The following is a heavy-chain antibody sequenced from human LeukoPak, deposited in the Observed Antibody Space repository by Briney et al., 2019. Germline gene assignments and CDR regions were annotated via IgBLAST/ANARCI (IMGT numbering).Heavy chain of an antibody. J-gene: IGHJ4*02. CDR3: ACLPVAHNNYFDY. CDR2: IYHSGDT. V-gene: IGHV4-59*08. Sequence: SETLSLSCTVSGDSITTYHWTWNRQSPGKGLEWLGDIYHSGDTNYNPSFNSRVTMSVDTSMNQVSLRLTSVTAADTAVYYCACLPVAHNNYFDYWGQGTLVTVSS. D-gene: IGHD6-19*01. CDR1: GDSITTYH.